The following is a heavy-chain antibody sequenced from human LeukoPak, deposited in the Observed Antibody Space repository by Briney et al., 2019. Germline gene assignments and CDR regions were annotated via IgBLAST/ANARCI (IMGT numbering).Heavy chain of an antibody. J-gene: IGHJ3*02. CDR1: GYSFTSYW. D-gene: IGHD6-19*01. Sequence: GESLKISCKGSGYSFTSYWIGWVRQMPGKGLEWMGIIYPGDSDTRYSPSFQGQVTISADKSISTAYLQRSSLKASDTAMYYCASPSSGWGSAFDIWGQGTMVTVSS. V-gene: IGHV5-51*01. CDR3: ASPSSGWGSAFDI. CDR2: IYPGDSDT.